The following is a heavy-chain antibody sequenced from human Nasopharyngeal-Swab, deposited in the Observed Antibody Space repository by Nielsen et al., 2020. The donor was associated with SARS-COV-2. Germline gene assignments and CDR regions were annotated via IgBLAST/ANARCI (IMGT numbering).Heavy chain of an antibody. J-gene: IGHJ5*02. CDR3: ARHDPKLVPVDP. V-gene: IGHV4-39*01. CDR2: INYSGST. CDR1: GGSISSSSYY. Sequence: SDTLSRTCTVSGGSISSSSYYWGWIRQPPGKGLEWIGSINYSGSTYYNPSLKSRVTISVDTSKNQFSLKLSSVTAADTAVYYCARHDPKLVPVDPWGQGTLVTVSS. D-gene: IGHD2-8*02.